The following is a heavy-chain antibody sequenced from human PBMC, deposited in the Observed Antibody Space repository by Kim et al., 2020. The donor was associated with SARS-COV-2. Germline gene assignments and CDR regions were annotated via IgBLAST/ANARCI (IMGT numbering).Heavy chain of an antibody. CDR1: GGSISSGGYY. V-gene: IGHV4-31*03. Sequence: SETLSLTCTVSGGSISSGGYYWSWIRQHPGKGLEWIGYIYYSGSTYYNPSLKSRVTISVDTSKNQFSLKLSSVTAADTAVYYCARVNGYVWGSYRYTLLYAFDIWGQGTMVTVSS. D-gene: IGHD3-16*02. CDR2: IYYSGST. J-gene: IGHJ3*02. CDR3: ARVNGYVWGSYRYTLLYAFDI.